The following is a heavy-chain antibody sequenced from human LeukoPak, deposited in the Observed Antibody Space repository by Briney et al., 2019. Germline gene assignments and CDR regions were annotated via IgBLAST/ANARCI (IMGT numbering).Heavy chain of an antibody. V-gene: IGHV1-2*02. CDR3: AREVGFGSRGKNYFDY. CDR1: GYTFTGYY. J-gene: IGHJ4*02. CDR2: INPNSGGT. Sequence: GASVKVSCKASGYTFTGYYMHWVRQAPGQGLEWMGWINPNSGGTNYAQKFQGRVTMTRDTSISTAYMELSRLRSDDTAVYYCAREVGFGSRGKNYFDYWGQGTLVTVSS. D-gene: IGHD3-10*01.